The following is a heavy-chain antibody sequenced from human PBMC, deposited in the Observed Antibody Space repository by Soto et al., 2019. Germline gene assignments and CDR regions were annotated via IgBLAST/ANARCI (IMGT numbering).Heavy chain of an antibody. D-gene: IGHD6-13*01. CDR3: ARDRIEAAGTPRFNYYYGMDV. Sequence: QPGGSLRLSCAASGFTFDDYAMHWVRQAPGKGLEWVSVIYGGLTTSYADSVKGRFTISRDNSKNTVFLQMNSLRGEDTAVYYCARDRIEAAGTPRFNYYYGMDVWGQGTTVTVSS. V-gene: IGHV3-53*01. CDR2: IYGGLTT. CDR1: GFTFDDYA. J-gene: IGHJ6*02.